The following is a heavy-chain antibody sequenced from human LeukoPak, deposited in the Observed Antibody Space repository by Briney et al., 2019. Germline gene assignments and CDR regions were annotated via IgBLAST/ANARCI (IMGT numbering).Heavy chain of an antibody. D-gene: IGHD4-17*01. Sequence: ASVKVSCKASGYTFTSYAMNWVRQAPGQGREWMGWINTNTGNPTYAQGFTGRFVFSLDTSVSTAYLQISSLKAEDTAVYSCARDLWGDYGDPYWFDPWGQRTLVTVSS. V-gene: IGHV7-4-1*02. J-gene: IGHJ5*02. CDR1: GYTFTSYA. CDR3: ARDLWGDYGDPYWFDP. CDR2: INTNTGNP.